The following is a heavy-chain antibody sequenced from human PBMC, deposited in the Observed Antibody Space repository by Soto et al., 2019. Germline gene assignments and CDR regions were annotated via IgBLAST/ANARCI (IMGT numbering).Heavy chain of an antibody. CDR3: AREDTMVRGVIFDY. CDR2: IIPIVGTA. Sequence: SAVKFFCRASGGTFISCAIRWVRQAHVQALERRGGIIPIVGTANYAQKFQGRVTITADKSTSTAYMELSSLRSEDTAVYYCAREDTMVRGVIFDYWG. CDR1: GGTFISCA. D-gene: IGHD3-10*01. V-gene: IGHV1-69*06. J-gene: IGHJ4*01.